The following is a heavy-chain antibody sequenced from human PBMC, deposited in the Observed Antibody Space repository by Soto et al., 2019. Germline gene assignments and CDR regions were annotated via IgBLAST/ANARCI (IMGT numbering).Heavy chain of an antibody. V-gene: IGHV4-59*01. Sequence: NPSETLSLTCTVSGGSISSYYWSWIRQPPGKGLEWIGYIHYSGSTNYNPSLKSRVTISVDTSKNQFSLKLSSVTAADTAVYYCARDRLSDYYYYNMDVWGQGTTVTVSS. CDR1: GGSISSYY. CDR3: ARDRLSDYYYYNMDV. CDR2: IHYSGST. J-gene: IGHJ6*02.